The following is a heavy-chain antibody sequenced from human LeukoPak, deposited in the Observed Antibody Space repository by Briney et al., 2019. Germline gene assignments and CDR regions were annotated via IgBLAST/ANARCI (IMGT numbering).Heavy chain of an antibody. CDR2: IYTSGST. CDR3: ASYVDTAMGGWFDP. V-gene: IGHV4-61*02. Sequence: SQTLSLTCTVSGGSISSGTYYWSWIRQPAGKGLEWIGRIYTSGSTNYNTSLKSRVTISVDTSKNQFSLKLSSVTAADTAVYYCASYVDTAMGGWFDPWGQGTLVTVSS. CDR1: GGSISSGTYY. D-gene: IGHD5-18*01. J-gene: IGHJ5*02.